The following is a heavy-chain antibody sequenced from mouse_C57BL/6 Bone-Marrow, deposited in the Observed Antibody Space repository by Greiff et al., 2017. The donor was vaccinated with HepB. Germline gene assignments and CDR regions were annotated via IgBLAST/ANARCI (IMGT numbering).Heavy chain of an antibody. D-gene: IGHD2-4*01. CDR1: GFNIKDDY. Sequence: VHVKQSGAELVRPGASVKLSCTASGFNIKDDYMHWVKQRPEQGLEWIGWIDPENGDTEYASKFQGKATITADTSSNTAYLQLSSLTSEDTAVYYCTILYYDYDGFAYWGQGTLVTVSA. CDR3: TILYYDYDGFAY. J-gene: IGHJ3*01. V-gene: IGHV14-4*01. CDR2: IDPENGDT.